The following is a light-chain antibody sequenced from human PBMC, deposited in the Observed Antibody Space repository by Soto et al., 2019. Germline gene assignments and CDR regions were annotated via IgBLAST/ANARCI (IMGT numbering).Light chain of an antibody. V-gene: IGLV2-8*01. Sequence: QSALTQPPSASGSPGQSVTISCTGTSSDVGGYWYVSWYQHHPGKAPRLLIYEVSKRPSGVPHRFSGSKSDNTASLTVSGLQAEDEADYYCSSYAGDNIYVFGTGTKVTV. CDR1: SSDVGGYWY. J-gene: IGLJ1*01. CDR3: SSYAGDNIYV. CDR2: EVS.